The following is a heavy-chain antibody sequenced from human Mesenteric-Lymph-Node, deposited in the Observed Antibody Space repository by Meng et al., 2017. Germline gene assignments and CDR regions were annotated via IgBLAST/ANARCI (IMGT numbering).Heavy chain of an antibody. V-gene: IGHV4-39*07. J-gene: IGHJ3*02. Sequence: SETLSLTCTVSGASISSTSYYWDWIRQPPGKELEWIGSIYYSGNTNYNPSLKSRVTISVDTSKNQFSLKLSSVTAADTAVYYCARGKIDWFGELSNPDAFDIWGQGTMVTVSS. D-gene: IGHD3-10*01. CDR1: GASISSTSYY. CDR2: IYYSGNT. CDR3: ARGKIDWFGELSNPDAFDI.